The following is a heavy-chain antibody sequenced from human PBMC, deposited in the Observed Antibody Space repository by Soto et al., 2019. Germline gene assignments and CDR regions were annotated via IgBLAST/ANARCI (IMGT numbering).Heavy chain of an antibody. D-gene: IGHD6-6*01. V-gene: IGHV4-59*01. J-gene: IGHJ4*02. Sequence: LSRTCTASCGSISSYYWSWIRQPPGKGLEWIGYIYYSGSTNYNPSLKSRVTISVDTSKNQFSLKLSSVTAADTAVYYCARDSDSSSYDYWGQGTLVTVSS. CDR1: CGSISSYY. CDR2: IYYSGST. CDR3: ARDSDSSSYDY.